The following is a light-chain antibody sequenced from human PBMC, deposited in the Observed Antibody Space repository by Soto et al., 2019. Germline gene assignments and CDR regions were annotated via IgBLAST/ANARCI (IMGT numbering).Light chain of an antibody. CDR3: SSYTSSSTRV. Sequence: QSALTQPASVSGSPGQSITISCTGTSSDVGGYNYVSWYQQHPGKDPKLMIYDVSNRPSGVSNHFSGSKSGNTASLTISGLQAEDEADYYCSSYTSSSTRVFGGGTQLTVL. J-gene: IGLJ2*01. V-gene: IGLV2-14*01. CDR1: SSDVGGYNY. CDR2: DVS.